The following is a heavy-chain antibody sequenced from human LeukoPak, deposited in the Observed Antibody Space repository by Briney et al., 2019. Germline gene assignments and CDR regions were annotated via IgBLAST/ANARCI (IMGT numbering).Heavy chain of an antibody. CDR3: ARGVLLWFGELSEYYFDY. V-gene: IGHV1-2*04. CDR2: INPNSGGT. CDR1: GYTFTGYY. J-gene: IGHJ4*02. Sequence: ASVKVSCKASGYTFTGYYMHWVRQAPGQGLEWMGWINPNSGGTNYAQKFQGWVTMTRDTSISTAYVELSRLRSDDTAVYYCARGVLLWFGELSEYYFDYWGQGTLVTVSS. D-gene: IGHD3-10*01.